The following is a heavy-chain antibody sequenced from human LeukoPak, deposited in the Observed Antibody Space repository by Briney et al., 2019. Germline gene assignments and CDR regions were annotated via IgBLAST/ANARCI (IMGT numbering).Heavy chain of an antibody. J-gene: IGHJ4*02. Sequence: GESLQISCKGSGYTFTSYWIGWVRPVPGKGLEWMGIIYPGDSDIIYSPSFQGQVTISADKSITTAYLQWSSLKASDTAIYYCARHIGATGPDYWGQGTLVTVSS. CDR1: GYTFTSYW. V-gene: IGHV5-51*01. CDR3: ARHIGATGPDY. D-gene: IGHD6-13*01. CDR2: IYPGDSDI.